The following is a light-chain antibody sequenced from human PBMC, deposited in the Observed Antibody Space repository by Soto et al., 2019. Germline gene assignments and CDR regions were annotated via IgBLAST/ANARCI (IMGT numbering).Light chain of an antibody. V-gene: IGKV1-5*03. CDR2: KAS. Sequence: DIQMTQSPSTLSASVGDRVTITCRASQSISTWLAWYQHKPGKAPKLLIYKASTLKSGVPSRFSGSGSGTEFTLTISSLQPDDFATYYCQQYNSYSRTFGQGTKVDI. CDR3: QQYNSYSRT. J-gene: IGKJ1*01. CDR1: QSISTW.